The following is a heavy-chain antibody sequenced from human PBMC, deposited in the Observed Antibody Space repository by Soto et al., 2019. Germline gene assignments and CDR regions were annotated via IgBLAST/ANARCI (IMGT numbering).Heavy chain of an antibody. J-gene: IGHJ4*02. D-gene: IGHD2-21*02. CDR3: ERIIGDWRRWHFDY. V-gene: IGHV2-26*01. Sequence: QVTLKESGPALVKPTETLTLTCTVSGFSLSDARMGVTWIRQPPGKALEWLAHIFSSDEKSYRTTLRSRLTMSKDTSKSQVVLTMINLDPVDTATYYCERIIGDWRRWHFDYWGQGALVTGSS. CDR2: IFSSDEK. CDR1: GFSLSDARMG.